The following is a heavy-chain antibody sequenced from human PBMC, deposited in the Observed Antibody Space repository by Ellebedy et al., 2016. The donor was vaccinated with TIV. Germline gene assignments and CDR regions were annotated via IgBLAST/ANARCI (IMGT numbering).Heavy chain of an antibody. D-gene: IGHD4-17*01. J-gene: IGHJ5*02. V-gene: IGHV4-59*08. CDR2: IYYSGST. Sequence: MPSETLSLTCTVSGGSISSYYWSWIRQPPGKGLEWIGYIYYSGSTYYNPSLKSRVTISVDTSKNQFSLKLSSVTAADTAVYYCARLDGDYTTNWFDPWGQGTLVTVSS. CDR3: ARLDGDYTTNWFDP. CDR1: GGSISSYY.